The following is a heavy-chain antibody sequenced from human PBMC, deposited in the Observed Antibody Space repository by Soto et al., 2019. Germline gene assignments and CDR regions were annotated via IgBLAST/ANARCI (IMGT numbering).Heavy chain of an antibody. Sequence: SETLSLTCTVSGGSISNAAYSWSWIRQPPGKGLEWIGYIYPSGMPFYNPSLRSRVTISIDRSNDQFSLNLKSVTAADTAVYYCARESGGYGIFYSWGQGSLVTVSS. D-gene: IGHD5-18*01. CDR1: GGSISNAAYS. V-gene: IGHV4-30-2*01. CDR2: IYPSGMP. J-gene: IGHJ4*02. CDR3: ARESGGYGIFYS.